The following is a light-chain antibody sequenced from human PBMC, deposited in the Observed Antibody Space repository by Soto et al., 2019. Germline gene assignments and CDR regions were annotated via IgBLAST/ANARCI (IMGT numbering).Light chain of an antibody. J-gene: IGKJ5*01. CDR2: DSS. CDR1: QSVTSK. CDR3: QQYKYWPIT. V-gene: IGKV3-15*01. Sequence: EIVMTQSPGTLSVSPGERVTLSCRASQSVTSKLAWYQQKPGQGPRLLIDDSSTRATGIPASFSGSGSGTEFTLTISSLQSEDFAVYYCQQYKYWPITFGQGTRLEVK.